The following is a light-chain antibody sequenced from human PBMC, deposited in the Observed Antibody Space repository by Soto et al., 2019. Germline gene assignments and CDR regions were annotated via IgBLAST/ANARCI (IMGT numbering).Light chain of an antibody. CDR2: DVS. Sequence: QSALTQPASVSGSPGQSITISCTGTSSDVGGYNYVSWYQQHPGKAPKLMIYDVSNWPSGVSNRFSGSKSGNTASLTISGLQAEDEADYYCSSYTSSSILVVFGTGTKVTVL. CDR1: SSDVGGYNY. V-gene: IGLV2-14*01. CDR3: SSYTSSSILVV. J-gene: IGLJ1*01.